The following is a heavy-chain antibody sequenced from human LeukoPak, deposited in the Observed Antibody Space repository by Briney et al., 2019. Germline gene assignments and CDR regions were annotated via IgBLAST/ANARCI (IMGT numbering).Heavy chain of an antibody. CDR2: VYRNGST. J-gene: IGHJ6*03. CDR1: GYSISSGYF. V-gene: IGHV4-38-2*02. D-gene: IGHD3-10*01. CDR3: AASPRSGAYYMDV. Sequence: SETLSLTCTVSGYSISSGYFWGWIRQPPGKGLEWFGSVYRNGSTYYNPSLKSRVTLLVDKSSNQFSLKLSSVTAADTAVYYCAASPRSGAYYMDVWGKGTTVTVSS.